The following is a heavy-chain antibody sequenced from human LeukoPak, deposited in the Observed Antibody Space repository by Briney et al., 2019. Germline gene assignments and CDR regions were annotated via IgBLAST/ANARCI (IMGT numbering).Heavy chain of an antibody. CDR1: GYTLTELS. Sequence: ASVKVSCKVSGYTLTELSMHWVRQAPGKGLEWMGGFDPEDGETIYAQKFQGRVTMTEDTSTDTAYMELSSLRSEDTAVYYCATHRLGRYSYGAFDIWGQGTMVTVSS. CDR3: ATHRLGRYSYGAFDI. CDR2: FDPEDGET. D-gene: IGHD5-18*01. V-gene: IGHV1-24*01. J-gene: IGHJ3*02.